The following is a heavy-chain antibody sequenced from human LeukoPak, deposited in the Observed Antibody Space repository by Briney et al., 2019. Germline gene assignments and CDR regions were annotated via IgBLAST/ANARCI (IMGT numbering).Heavy chain of an antibody. CDR3: AKGGHYSFFDY. V-gene: IGHV3-23*01. CDR1: GLIFRNYA. J-gene: IGHJ4*02. D-gene: IGHD4-11*01. Sequence: GGSLRPSCTASGLIFRNYAMTWVRQAPRKGLEWVSTISGDGTETFYADSVKGRFTISRDNSKNTHYLQMSSLRAEDTGIYYCAKGGHYSFFDYWGQGTLVTVSS. CDR2: ISGDGTET.